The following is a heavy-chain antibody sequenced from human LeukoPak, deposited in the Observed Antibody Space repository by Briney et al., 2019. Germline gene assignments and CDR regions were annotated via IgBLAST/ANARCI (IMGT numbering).Heavy chain of an antibody. J-gene: IGHJ5*02. Sequence: ASVKVSCKASGYTFTSCGINWMRQATGHGLEWMGWMNPNSGNTGYAQKFQGRVTMTRNTSISTAYMELSSLTSEDTAVYYCAREHNWDYVGDRRFDPWGQGTLVTVSS. CDR3: AREHNWDYVGDRRFDP. D-gene: IGHD1-7*01. CDR2: MNPNSGNT. V-gene: IGHV1-8*01. CDR1: GYTFTSCG.